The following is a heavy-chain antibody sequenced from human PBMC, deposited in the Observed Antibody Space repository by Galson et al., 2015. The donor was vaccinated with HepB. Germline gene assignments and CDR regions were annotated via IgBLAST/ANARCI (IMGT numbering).Heavy chain of an antibody. V-gene: IGHV1-69*13. Sequence: SVTVSCKASGTAFSRFSLNWVRQAPGQGLEWMGRIIPMYGMTNYAREFQGRLTITADESTNTAFIELSSLRSEDTAIYYCARDFAAGTSLGFDSWGQGTLVTVSS. CDR2: IIPMYGMT. J-gene: IGHJ5*01. CDR3: ARDFAAGTSLGFDS. D-gene: IGHD1-1*01. CDR1: GTAFSRFS.